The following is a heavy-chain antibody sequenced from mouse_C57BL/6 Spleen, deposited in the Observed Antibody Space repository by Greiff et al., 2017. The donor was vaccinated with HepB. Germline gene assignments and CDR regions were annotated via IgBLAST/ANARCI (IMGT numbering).Heavy chain of an antibody. CDR3: AATVEYYFDY. J-gene: IGHJ2*01. CDR2: IWSGGST. V-gene: IGHV2-2*01. D-gene: IGHD1-1*01. CDR1: GFSLTSYG. Sequence: VQVVESGPGLVQPSQRLSITCTVSGFSLTSYGVHWVRQSPGKGLEWLGVIWSGGSTDYNAAFISRLSISKDNSTSQVFFKMNSLQADDTAIYYCAATVEYYFDYWGQGTTLTVSS.